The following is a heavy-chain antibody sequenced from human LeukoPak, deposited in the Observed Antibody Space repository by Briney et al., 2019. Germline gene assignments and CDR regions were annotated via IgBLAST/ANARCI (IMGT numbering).Heavy chain of an antibody. CDR3: VRVKQQLVTVWFSSYYYGMDV. Sequence: SVKVSCKASGGTFSSYAISWVRQAPGQGLEWMGGIIPIFGTANYAQKFQGRVTITADESTSTAYMELSSLRSEDTAVYYCVRVKQQLVTVWFSSYYYGMDVWGQGTTVTVSS. CDR2: IIPIFGTA. V-gene: IGHV1-69*13. CDR1: GGTFSSYA. D-gene: IGHD6-13*01. J-gene: IGHJ6*02.